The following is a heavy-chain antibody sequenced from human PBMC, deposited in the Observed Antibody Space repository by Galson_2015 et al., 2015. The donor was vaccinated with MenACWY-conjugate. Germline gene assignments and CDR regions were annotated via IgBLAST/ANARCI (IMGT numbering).Heavy chain of an antibody. J-gene: IGHJ4*02. Sequence: SVKVSCKASGYTFTSYGISWVRQAPGQGLEWMGWISGYNGNTNYAQKVQGRVTMTTDTSTNTAYMELRSLRSDDTAVYYCARGAGYSSGWYAGDYWAQGTLVTVSS. D-gene: IGHD6-19*01. CDR1: GYTFTSYG. CDR3: ARGAGYSSGWYAGDY. CDR2: ISGYNGNT. V-gene: IGHV1-18*01.